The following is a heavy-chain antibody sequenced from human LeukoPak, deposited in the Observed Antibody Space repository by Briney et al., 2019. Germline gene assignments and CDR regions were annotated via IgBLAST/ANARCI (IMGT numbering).Heavy chain of an antibody. CDR3: ARHVDIVATIDY. V-gene: IGHV4-30-2*01. Sequence: SETLSLTCTVSGGSISSGGYYWSWIRQPPGNGLEWIGYIYHSGSTYYNPSLKGRVTISVDRSKNQFSLKLSSVTAADTAVYYCARHVDIVATIDYWGQGTLVTVSS. CDR1: GGSISSGGYY. CDR2: IYHSGST. J-gene: IGHJ4*02. D-gene: IGHD5-12*01.